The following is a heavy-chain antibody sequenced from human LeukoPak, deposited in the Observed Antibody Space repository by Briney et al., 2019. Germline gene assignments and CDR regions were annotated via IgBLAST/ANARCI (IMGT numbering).Heavy chain of an antibody. V-gene: IGHV3-23*01. D-gene: IGHD5-12*01. CDR3: AKSAIGYSGYDCSKTVRLPYFDY. Sequence: GGSLRLSCAASGFTFSSHAMSWVRQAPGKGLEWVSAISGSGGSTYYADSVKGRFTISRDNSKNTLYLQMNSLRAEDTAVYYCAKSAIGYSGYDCSKTVRLPYFDYWGQGTLVTVSS. CDR2: ISGSGGST. J-gene: IGHJ4*02. CDR1: GFTFSSHA.